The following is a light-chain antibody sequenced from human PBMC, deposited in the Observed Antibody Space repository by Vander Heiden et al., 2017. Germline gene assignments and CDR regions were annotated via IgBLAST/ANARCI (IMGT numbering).Light chain of an antibody. V-gene: IGLV1-40*01. CDR1: SSNIGAGYD. CDR2: GNS. Sequence: QSVLTQPPSVSGAPAPRVTISCTGSSSNIGAGYDVHWYQQLPGTAPKLLIYGNSNRPSGVPDRFSGSKSGTSASLAITGLQAEDEADYYCQSYDSSLSVYVFGTGTKVTVL. CDR3: QSYDSSLSVYV. J-gene: IGLJ1*01.